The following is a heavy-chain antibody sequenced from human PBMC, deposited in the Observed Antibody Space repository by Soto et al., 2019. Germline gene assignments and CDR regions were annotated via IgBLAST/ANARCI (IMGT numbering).Heavy chain of an antibody. CDR2: IIPIFDTA. CDR3: ARDFYDGSAYPTDAALNDYCYGLDV. D-gene: IGHD3-22*01. CDR1: GGTFSNYA. V-gene: IGHV1-69*01. Sequence: QVQLVQSGAEVKKPGSSVKVSCEASGGTFSNYAISWVRRAPGQGLEWMGGIIPIFDTANYAQKFQGRVTFTADESTNTAYMELRSLRCEETAVDYCARDFYDGSAYPTDAALNDYCYGLDVWGQGTTVTVSS. J-gene: IGHJ6*02.